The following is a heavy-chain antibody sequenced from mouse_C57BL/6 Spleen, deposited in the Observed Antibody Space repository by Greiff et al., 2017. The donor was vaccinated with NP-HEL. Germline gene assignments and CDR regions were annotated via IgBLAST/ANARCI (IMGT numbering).Heavy chain of an antibody. V-gene: IGHV1-81*01. Sequence: QVQLQQSGAELARPGASVKLSCKASGYTFTSYGISWVKQRTGQGLEWIGEIYPRSGNTYYNEKFKGKATLTADKSSSTAYMELRSLTSEDSAVYFCARKGNLEGYWGQGTTLTVSS. CDR2: IYPRSGNT. CDR3: ARKGNLEGY. J-gene: IGHJ2*01. CDR1: GYTFTSYG.